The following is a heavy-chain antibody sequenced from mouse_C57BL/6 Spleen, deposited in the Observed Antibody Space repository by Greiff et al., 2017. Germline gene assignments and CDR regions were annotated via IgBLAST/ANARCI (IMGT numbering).Heavy chain of an antibody. CDR2: INPSSGYT. D-gene: IGHD2-5*01. Sequence: VQLQQSGAELAKPGASVKLSCKASGYTFTSYWMHWVKQRPGQGLEWLGYINPSSGYTKYNQKFKDKATLTADKSSSTAYMQLSSLTYEYSAVYYCARGSSYYSNSYYYAMDYWGQGTSVTVSS. CDR3: ARGSSYYSNSYYYAMDY. CDR1: GYTFTSYW. J-gene: IGHJ4*01. V-gene: IGHV1-7*01.